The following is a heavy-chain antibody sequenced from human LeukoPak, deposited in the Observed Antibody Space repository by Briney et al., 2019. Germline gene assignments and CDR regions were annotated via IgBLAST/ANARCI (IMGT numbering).Heavy chain of an antibody. Sequence: GESLKISSKGTGYSFTSYWIGWVRQMHGKGLEWMGIIYPGDSDTRYSPSFQGQVTISADKSISTAYLQWSSLKASDTAMYYCARRKDALFDYWGQGTLVTVSS. J-gene: IGHJ4*02. V-gene: IGHV5-51*01. CDR2: IYPGDSDT. CDR1: GYSFTSYW. CDR3: ARRKDALFDY.